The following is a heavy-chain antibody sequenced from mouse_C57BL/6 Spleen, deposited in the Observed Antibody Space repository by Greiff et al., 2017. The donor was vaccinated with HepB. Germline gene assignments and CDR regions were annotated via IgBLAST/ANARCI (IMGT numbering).Heavy chain of an antibody. V-gene: IGHV1-76*01. D-gene: IGHD2-4*01. Sequence: LQQSGAELVRPGASVKLSCKASGYTFTDYYINWVKQRPGQGLEWIARIYPGSGNTYYNEKFKGKATLTAEKSSSTAYMQLSSLTSEDSAVYFCARGGYYDYLDYWGQGTTLTVSS. CDR2: IYPGSGNT. CDR1: GYTFTDYY. J-gene: IGHJ2*01. CDR3: ARGGYYDYLDY.